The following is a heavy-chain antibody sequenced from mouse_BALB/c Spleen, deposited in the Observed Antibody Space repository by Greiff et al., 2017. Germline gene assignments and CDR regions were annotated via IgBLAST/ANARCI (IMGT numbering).Heavy chain of an antibody. J-gene: IGHJ4*01. Sequence: EVMLVESGGGLVQPGGSRKLSCAASGFTFSSFGMHWVRQAPEKGLEWVAYISSGSSTIYYADTVKGRFTISRDNPKNTLYLQMSSLKSEDTAMYYCARHLGYYEAMDYWGQGTSVTVSS. V-gene: IGHV5-17*02. CDR2: ISSGSSTI. CDR3: ARHLGYYEAMDY. D-gene: IGHD2-3*01. CDR1: GFTFSSFG.